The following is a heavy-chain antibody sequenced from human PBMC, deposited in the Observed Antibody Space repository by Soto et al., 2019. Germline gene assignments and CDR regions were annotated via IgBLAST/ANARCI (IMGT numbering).Heavy chain of an antibody. CDR2: IIPILGIA. CDR3: ARGRYGPGPYFDY. J-gene: IGHJ4*02. Sequence: QAPGQGLEWMGRIIPILGIANYAQKFQGRVTITADKSTSTAYMELSSLRSEDTAVYYCARGRYGPGPYFDYWGQGTLVTVSS. V-gene: IGHV1-69*04. D-gene: IGHD5-18*01.